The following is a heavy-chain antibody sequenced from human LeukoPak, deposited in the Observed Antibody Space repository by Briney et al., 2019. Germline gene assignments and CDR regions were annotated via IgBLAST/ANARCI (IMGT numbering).Heavy chain of an antibody. D-gene: IGHD2-15*01. Sequence: SVKVSCKASGGTFSSYAISWVRQAPGQGLEWMGGIIPIFGTANYAQKLQGRVTMTTDTSTSTAYMELSSLRSEDTAVYYCAREAPGYCSGDNCYSQSFFDYWGQGTLVTVSS. CDR1: GGTFSSYA. V-gene: IGHV1-69*05. J-gene: IGHJ4*02. CDR3: AREAPGYCSGDNCYSQSFFDY. CDR2: IIPIFGTA.